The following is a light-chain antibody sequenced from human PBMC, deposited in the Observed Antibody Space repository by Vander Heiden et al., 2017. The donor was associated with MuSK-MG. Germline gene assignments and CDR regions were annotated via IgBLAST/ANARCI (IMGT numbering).Light chain of an antibody. V-gene: IGKV3-11*01. Sequence: EIVLTQSPATLSLSPGERATLSCRASQDVDSFLAWYQQKPGQAPRLLIYDASNRATGVPARFSGGGSETDFTLSISSLEPEDFAVYYCQQRGYWPNSFGGGTKVEIK. CDR3: QQRGYWPNS. CDR1: QDVDSF. CDR2: DAS. J-gene: IGKJ4*01.